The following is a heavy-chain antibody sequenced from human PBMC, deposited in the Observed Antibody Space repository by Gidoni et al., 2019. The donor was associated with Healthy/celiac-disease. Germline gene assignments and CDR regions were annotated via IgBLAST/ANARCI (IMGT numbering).Heavy chain of an antibody. D-gene: IGHD1-1*01. CDR1: GFTFSRSS. J-gene: IGHJ6*02. V-gene: IGHV3-48*01. Sequence: EVQLVESGGGLVQPGGSLRLSCAASGFTFSRSSLNWVRQAPGQGVDWFSYIISSSSTIYYADSVKGRFTISRDNAKNSLYLQMNSLRAEDTAVYYCARAPSTTGTPYYYYGMDVWGQGTTVTVSS. CDR2: IISSSSTI. CDR3: ARAPSTTGTPYYYYGMDV.